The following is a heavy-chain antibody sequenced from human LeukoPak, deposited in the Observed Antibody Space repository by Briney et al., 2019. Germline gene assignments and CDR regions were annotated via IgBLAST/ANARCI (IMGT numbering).Heavy chain of an antibody. D-gene: IGHD5-12*01. J-gene: IGHJ4*02. Sequence: GGSLRLSCAASGFTFSNYAMHWVRQAPGKGLEWAAVISYDGSNKYYADSVKGRFTISRDNSKNTLYLQMNSLRAEDTAVFYCARDRSSYDYYFDHWGQGTLVTVSS. CDR1: GFTFSNYA. CDR3: ARDRSSYDYYFDH. CDR2: ISYDGSNK. V-gene: IGHV3-30-3*01.